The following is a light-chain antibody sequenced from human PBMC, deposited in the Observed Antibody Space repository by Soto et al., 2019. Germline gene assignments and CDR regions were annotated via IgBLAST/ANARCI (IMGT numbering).Light chain of an antibody. CDR2: GNS. CDR3: QSYDSSLSGGV. J-gene: IGLJ1*01. Sequence: QSVLTQPPSVSGAPGQRVTISCTGSSSNIGAGYDVHWYQQLPGTAPKLLIYGNSNRPSGVPDRFSGSESGPSASLAITGLQAEDEADYYCQSYDSSLSGGVFGTGTKLTVL. CDR1: SSNIGAGYD. V-gene: IGLV1-40*01.